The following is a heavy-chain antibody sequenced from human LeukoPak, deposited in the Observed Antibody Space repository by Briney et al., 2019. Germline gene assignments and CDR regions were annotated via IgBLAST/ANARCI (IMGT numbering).Heavy chain of an antibody. J-gene: IGHJ3*02. D-gene: IGHD5-18*01. Sequence: GGSLRLSCAASGFTFSSYSMNWVRQAPGKGLEWVSSISSSSSYIYYADSVKGRFTISRDNAKNSLYLQMNSLRAEDTAVYYCARDGPWIQLSSPRAFDIWGQGTVVTVSS. CDR2: ISSSSSYI. CDR3: ARDGPWIQLSSPRAFDI. CDR1: GFTFSSYS. V-gene: IGHV3-21*01.